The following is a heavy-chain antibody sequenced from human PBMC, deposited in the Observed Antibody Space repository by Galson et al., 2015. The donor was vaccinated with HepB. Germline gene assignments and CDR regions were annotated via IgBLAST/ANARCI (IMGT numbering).Heavy chain of an antibody. J-gene: IGHJ6*03. CDR3: ARSPLRFLDWLPYYDYYYMDV. V-gene: IGHV7-4-1*02. D-gene: IGHD3-3*01. CDR2: MNTNTGKP. Sequence: SVKVSCKASGYTFTDYVVNWVRQAPGQGLEWMGWMNTNTGKPTYAPGSAGRFVFSLDTSVTTAYLQISSLETDDTAVYYCARSPLRFLDWLPYYDYYYMDVWGEGTTVTVSS. CDR1: GYTFTDYV.